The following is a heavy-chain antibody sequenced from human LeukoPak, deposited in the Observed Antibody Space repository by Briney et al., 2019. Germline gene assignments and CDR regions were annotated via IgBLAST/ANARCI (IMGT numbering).Heavy chain of an antibody. CDR3: ARDRLSVPYCTNGVCFGGNDFGYFDY. V-gene: IGHV1-2*02. D-gene: IGHD2-8*01. Sequence: ASVKVSRKASGYTFTGYYMHWVRQAPGQGLEWMGWINPNSGGTNYAQKLQGRVTMTTDTSTSTAYMELRSLRSDDTAVYYCARDRLSVPYCTNGVCFGGNDFGYFDYWGQGTLVTVSS. CDR2: INPNSGGT. J-gene: IGHJ4*02. CDR1: GYTFTGYY.